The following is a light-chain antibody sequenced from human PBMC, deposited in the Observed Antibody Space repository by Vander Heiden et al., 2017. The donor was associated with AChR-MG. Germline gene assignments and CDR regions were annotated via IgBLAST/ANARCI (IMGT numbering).Light chain of an antibody. CDR1: NSISTN. Sequence: EIVMTQSPATLSVSPGEGATLSCRASNSISTNLAWYQQKPGQAPTLLIYGASTRASGVPARFSGSGSGTDFTLTISSLQSEDFGVYYCQQYNYWPPLTFGGGTKVEIK. CDR2: GAS. CDR3: QQYNYWPPLT. J-gene: IGKJ4*01. V-gene: IGKV3-15*01.